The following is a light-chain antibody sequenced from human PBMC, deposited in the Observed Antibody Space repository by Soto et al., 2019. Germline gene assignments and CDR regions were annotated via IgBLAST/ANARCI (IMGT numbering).Light chain of an antibody. CDR2: AAS. CDR1: QSISSY. CDR3: QQSYSTPPT. J-gene: IGKJ2*01. V-gene: IGKV1-39*01. Sequence: IQMTQSPSSLSASVGDRVTITCRASQSISSYLNWYQQKPGKAPKLLIYAASSLQSGVPSRFSGSGSATDFTLTISSLQPEDFATYYCQQSYSTPPTFGQGTKLEIK.